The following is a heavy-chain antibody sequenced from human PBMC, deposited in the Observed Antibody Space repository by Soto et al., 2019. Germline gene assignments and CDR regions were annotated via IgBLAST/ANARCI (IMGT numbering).Heavy chain of an antibody. CDR3: ARQRYMRWFDP. D-gene: IGHD2-8*01. V-gene: IGHV5-51*01. Sequence: GASLKISCKGSGYSFTSYWIGWVRQMPGKGLGWMGIIYPGDSDTRYSPSFQGQVTISADKSISTAYLQWSSLKASDTAMYYCARQRYMRWFDPWGQGTLVTVSS. CDR2: IYPGDSDT. CDR1: GYSFTSYW. J-gene: IGHJ5*02.